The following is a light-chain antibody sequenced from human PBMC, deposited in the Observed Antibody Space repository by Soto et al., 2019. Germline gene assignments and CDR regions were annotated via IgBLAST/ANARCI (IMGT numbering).Light chain of an antibody. CDR3: QQRTSWPT. CDR1: QSVSSSA. CDR2: DVS. V-gene: IGKV3D-20*02. Sequence: EIVLTQSPGTLSLSPGERATLSCRASQSVSSSALAWYQQKPGQAPRLLIYDVSRRATAIPARFSGSGSGTDFTLTISSLEPEDFAVYYCQQRTSWPTFGGGTKVDIK. J-gene: IGKJ4*01.